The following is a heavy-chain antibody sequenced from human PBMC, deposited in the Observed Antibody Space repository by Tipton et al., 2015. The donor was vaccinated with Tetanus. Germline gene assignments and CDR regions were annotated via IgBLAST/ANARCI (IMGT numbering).Heavy chain of an antibody. D-gene: IGHD6-19*01. Sequence: QSGAEVKKPGESLKISCKGSGYSFTSYWIGWVRQMPGKGLEWMGIIYPGDSDTRYSPSFQGQVTISADKSISTAYLQWSSLKASDTAMYYCARSAVAGTLTDAFDIWGQGTMVTVSS. V-gene: IGHV5-51*01. J-gene: IGHJ3*02. CDR2: IYPGDSDT. CDR1: GYSFTSYW. CDR3: ARSAVAGTLTDAFDI.